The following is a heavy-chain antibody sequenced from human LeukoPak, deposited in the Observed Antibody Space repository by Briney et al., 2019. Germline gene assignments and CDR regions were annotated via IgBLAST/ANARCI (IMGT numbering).Heavy chain of an antibody. J-gene: IGHJ3*02. V-gene: IGHV4-61*05. D-gene: IGHD3-22*01. Sequence: AESLSLICTLAGGSIRSSSYEWGWIRQPRGKGLEWIGYIYYSGSTNYNPSLKSRVTISVDTSKNQFSLKLSFVTAADTAVYYCARAKRYYYDTSCYYLYVFDIWGQGTMVTVSS. CDR1: GGSIRSSSYE. CDR3: ARAKRYYYDTSCYYLYVFDI. CDR2: IYYSGST.